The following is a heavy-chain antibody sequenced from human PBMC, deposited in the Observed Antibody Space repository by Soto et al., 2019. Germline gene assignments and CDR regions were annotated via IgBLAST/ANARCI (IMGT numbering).Heavy chain of an antibody. V-gene: IGHV3-33*01. Sequence: GGSLRLSCAASGFTFSSYGMHWVRQAPGKGLEWVAVIWYDGSNKYYADSVKGRFTISRDNSKNTLYLQMNSLRAEDTAVYYCARMRRKVTVIDYWGQGTLVTVSS. CDR3: ARMRRKVTVIDY. D-gene: IGHD4-4*01. CDR2: IWYDGSNK. CDR1: GFTFSSYG. J-gene: IGHJ4*02.